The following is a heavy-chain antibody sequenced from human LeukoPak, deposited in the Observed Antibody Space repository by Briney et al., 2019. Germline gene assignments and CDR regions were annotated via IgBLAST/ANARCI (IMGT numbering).Heavy chain of an antibody. CDR3: AQGLAWAGTTIFFF. CDR1: GFTFSSYA. V-gene: IGHV3-23*01. J-gene: IGHJ4*02. CDR2: ISGSGGST. Sequence: PGGSLRLSCAASGFTFSSYAMSWVRQAPGKGLEWVSAISGSGGSTYYADSVKGRFTISRDNSKNTLYLQMNSLRAEDTAVYYCAQGLAWAGTTIFFFWGQGGQVTVS. D-gene: IGHD3-9*01.